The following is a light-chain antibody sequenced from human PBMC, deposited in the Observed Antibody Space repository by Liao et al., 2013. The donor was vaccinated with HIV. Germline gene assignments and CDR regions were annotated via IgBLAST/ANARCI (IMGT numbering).Light chain of an antibody. J-gene: IGLJ2*01. CDR2: EDT. CDR3: QVWDDNIRGVV. Sequence: SYVVTQPPSVSVSPGQTATITCSGDKLGEKYASWYQQKPGQSPVLVIYEDTKRPSGIPGRFSGSNSGHTATLTISRVEAGDEADYYCQVWDDNIRGVVFGGGTKLTVL. V-gene: IGLV3-1*01. CDR1: KLGEKY.